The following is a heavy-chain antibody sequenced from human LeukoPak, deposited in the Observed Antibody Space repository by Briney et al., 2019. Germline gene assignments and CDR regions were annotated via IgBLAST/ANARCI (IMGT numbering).Heavy chain of an antibody. D-gene: IGHD3-3*01. J-gene: IGHJ6*02. CDR1: GFTFSSYA. Sequence: GGSLRLSCAASGFTFSSYAMSWVRQAPGKGLEWVSAISGSGGSTYYADSVKGRFTISRDNSKNTLYLQMNSLRAEDTAVYYCARDRITIFGVVIIQYGMDVWGQGTTVTVSS. CDR3: ARDRITIFGVVIIQYGMDV. V-gene: IGHV3-23*01. CDR2: ISGSGGST.